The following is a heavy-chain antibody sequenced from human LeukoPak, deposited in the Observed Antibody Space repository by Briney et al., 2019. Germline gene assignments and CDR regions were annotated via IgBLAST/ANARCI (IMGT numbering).Heavy chain of an antibody. J-gene: IGHJ4*02. Sequence: PGGSLRLSCAASGFTFSSYWMSWVRQAPGKGLEGVANIKQDGSEKYYVDSVKGRFTISRDNAKNSLYLQMNSLRAEDTAVYYCARAKRGVGATGLFDYWGQGTLVTVSS. V-gene: IGHV3-7*01. CDR1: GFTFSSYW. D-gene: IGHD1-26*01. CDR2: IKQDGSEK. CDR3: ARAKRGVGATGLFDY.